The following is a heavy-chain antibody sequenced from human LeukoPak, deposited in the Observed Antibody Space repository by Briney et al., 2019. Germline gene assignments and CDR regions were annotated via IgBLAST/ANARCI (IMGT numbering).Heavy chain of an antibody. CDR3: ARRRGIVGATFGSGDDYFDY. V-gene: IGHV4-59*08. Sequence: SETLSLTCTVSGGSISSYYWSWIRQPPGKGLEWIGYIYYSGSTNYNPSLKSRVTISVDTSKNQFSLKLSSVTAADTAVYYCARRRGIVGATFGSGDDYFDYWGQGTLVTVSS. CDR1: GGSISSYY. CDR2: IYYSGST. D-gene: IGHD1-26*01. J-gene: IGHJ4*02.